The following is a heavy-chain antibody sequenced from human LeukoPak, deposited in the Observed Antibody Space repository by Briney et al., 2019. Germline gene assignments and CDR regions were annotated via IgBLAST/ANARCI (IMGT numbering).Heavy chain of an antibody. V-gene: IGHV1-24*01. CDR2: FDPEDGET. CDR1: GYTLTELS. CDR3: ATAGYCSSTSCYTDFDY. D-gene: IGHD2-2*01. J-gene: IGHJ4*02. Sequence: ASVKVSCKVSGYTLTELSMHWVRQAPGKGLEWMGGFDPEDGETINAQKFQGRVTMTEDTSTDTAYMELSSLRSEDTAVYYCATAGYCSSTSCYTDFDYWGQGTLVTVSS.